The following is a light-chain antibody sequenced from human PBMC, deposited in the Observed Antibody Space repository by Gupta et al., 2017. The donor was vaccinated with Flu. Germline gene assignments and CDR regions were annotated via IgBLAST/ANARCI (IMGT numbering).Light chain of an antibody. CDR1: TSNTGAGYD. V-gene: IGLV1-40*01. J-gene: IGLJ1*01. Sequence: QSLLPQPPPVSGPPGQRVTISSAWPTSNTGAGYDVHWYQQLPGTAPKLLIYGNNKRPSGVPDRFSGSKSGTSASLAITGLQAEDDADYFCQSYDNSLSASPYVFGTGTKVTVL. CDR3: QSYDNSLSASPYV. CDR2: GNN.